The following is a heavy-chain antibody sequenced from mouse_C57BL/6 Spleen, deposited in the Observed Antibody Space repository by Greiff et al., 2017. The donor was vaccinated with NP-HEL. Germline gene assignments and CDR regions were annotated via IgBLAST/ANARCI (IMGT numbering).Heavy chain of an antibody. CDR3: ASYYYGSSYRTWFAY. V-gene: IGHV14-2*01. CDR2: IDPEDGET. D-gene: IGHD1-1*01. Sequence: VHVKQSGAELVKPGASVKLSCTASGFNIKDYYMHWVKQRTEQGLEWIGRIDPEDGETKYAPKFQGKATITADTSSNTAYLQLSSLTSEDTAVYYCASYYYGSSYRTWFAYWGQGTLVTVSA. CDR1: GFNIKDYY. J-gene: IGHJ3*01.